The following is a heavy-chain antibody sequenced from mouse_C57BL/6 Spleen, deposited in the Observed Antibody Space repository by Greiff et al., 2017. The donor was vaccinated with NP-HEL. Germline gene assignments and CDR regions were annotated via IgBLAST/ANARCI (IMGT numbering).Heavy chain of an antibody. Sequence: EVKLMESGPELVKPGASVKMSCKASGYTFTDYNMHWVKQSHGKSLEWIGYINPNNGGTSYNQKFKGKATLTVNKSSSTAYMELRSLTSEDSAVYYCARSLRTEGDYWGQGTTLTVSS. D-gene: IGHD1-1*01. CDR3: ARSLRTEGDY. CDR2: INPNNGGT. V-gene: IGHV1-22*01. CDR1: GYTFTDYN. J-gene: IGHJ2*01.